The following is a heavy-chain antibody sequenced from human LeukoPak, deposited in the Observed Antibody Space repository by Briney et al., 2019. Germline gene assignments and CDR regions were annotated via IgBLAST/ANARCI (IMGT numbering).Heavy chain of an antibody. CDR3: ARGVSGWPYYLDF. J-gene: IGHJ4*02. CDR2: ITGSGGDS. V-gene: IGHV3-23*01. Sequence: GGSLRLSCAASGFTFDSYTMVWVRQAPGSGLEWVSAITGSGGDSYHADSVKGRFTVSRDNSKNTLFLQINSLRVEDTALYYCARGVSGWPYYLDFWGQGTPVTVSS. CDR1: GFTFDSYT. D-gene: IGHD6-25*01.